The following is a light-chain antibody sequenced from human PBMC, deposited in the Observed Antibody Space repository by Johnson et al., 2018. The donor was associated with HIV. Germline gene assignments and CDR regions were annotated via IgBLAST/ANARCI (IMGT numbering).Light chain of an antibody. V-gene: IGLV1-51*01. J-gene: IGLJ1*01. CDR2: DNN. CDR1: SSNIASNY. CDR3: GTWDSSLSDYV. Sequence: QSVLTQPPSVSAAPGQKVTISCSGSSSNIASNYVSWYQQIPGTAPKLLIYDNNKRPSGIPDRFSASKSATSAALGITGLQTGDEADYYCGTWDSSLSDYVFVTGTKVTVL.